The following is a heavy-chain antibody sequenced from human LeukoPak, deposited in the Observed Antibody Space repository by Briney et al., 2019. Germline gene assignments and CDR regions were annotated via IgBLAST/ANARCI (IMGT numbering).Heavy chain of an antibody. CDR3: AKTLNGGSGPFDY. Sequence: GGSLRLSCAASGFTFSSYAMSWVRQAPGKGLEWVSAISGSGGSTYYADSVKGRFTISRDNSKDTLYLQMNSLRAEDTAVYYCAKTLNGGSGPFDYWGQGTLVTVSS. V-gene: IGHV3-23*01. CDR2: ISGSGGST. J-gene: IGHJ4*02. CDR1: GFTFSSYA. D-gene: IGHD3-10*01.